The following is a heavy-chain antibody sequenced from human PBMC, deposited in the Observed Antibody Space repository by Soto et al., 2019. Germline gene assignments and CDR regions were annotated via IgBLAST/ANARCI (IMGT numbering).Heavy chain of an antibody. D-gene: IGHD2-15*01. J-gene: IGHJ3*02. CDR1: GFSLSTSGVG. V-gene: IGHV2-5*02. CDR3: AHRRVEMASPDAFDI. CDR2: IYWDDDK. Sequence: QITLKESGPTLVKPTQTLTLTCTFSGFSLSTSGVGVGWIRQPPGKALEWLALIYWDDDKRYSPSLKSRLTIXXDXSXXQVVLTMTNMAPVDTATYYCAHRRVEMASPDAFDIWGQGTMVTVSS.